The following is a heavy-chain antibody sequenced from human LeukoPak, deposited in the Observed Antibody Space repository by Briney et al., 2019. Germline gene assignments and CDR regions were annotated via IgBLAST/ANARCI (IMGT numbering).Heavy chain of an antibody. CDR1: GFTFSTYA. D-gene: IGHD4-17*01. CDR2: IRHDESNK. J-gene: IGHJ5*02. V-gene: IGHV3-30*02. Sequence: GGSLRLSCAASGFTFSTYAMHWVRQAPGKGLEWVAFIRHDESNKYYADSVKGRFTISRDNSKNTLSLQMNSLRPDDTAVYYCAKFSYGDYVAWGQGTLVIVSS. CDR3: AKFSYGDYVA.